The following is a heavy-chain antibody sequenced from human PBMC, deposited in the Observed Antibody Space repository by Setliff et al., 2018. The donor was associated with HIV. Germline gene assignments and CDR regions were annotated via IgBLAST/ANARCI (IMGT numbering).Heavy chain of an antibody. CDR3: SINSPLSS. D-gene: IGHD6-6*01. CDR1: GFTFSDVW. V-gene: IGHV3-15*01. J-gene: IGHJ4*02. CDR2: IKNRPAGGTT. Sequence: GSLRLSCAASGFTFSDVWVNWVRQAPGRGLEWVGRIKNRPAGGTTEYAAPVKGRFTIPRDDSKNMAYLQMNSLKIEDTALYFCSINSPLSSWGQGTLVTVSS.